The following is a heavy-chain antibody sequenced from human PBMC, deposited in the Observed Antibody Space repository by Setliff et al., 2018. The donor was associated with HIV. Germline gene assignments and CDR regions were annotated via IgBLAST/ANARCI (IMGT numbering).Heavy chain of an antibody. V-gene: IGHV3-72*01. Sequence: PSETLSLTCAVYGGSFSGYYWSWVRQSPGKGLEWVGRIANKADSHTIQYAASVQGRFTISRDDSKNSLYLQMSNLQAEDTALYYCTRAGYGHGFDIWGQGTTVTVSS. J-gene: IGHJ6*02. CDR1: GGSFSGYY. CDR3: TRAGYGHGFDI. CDR2: IANKADSHTI. D-gene: IGHD5-18*01.